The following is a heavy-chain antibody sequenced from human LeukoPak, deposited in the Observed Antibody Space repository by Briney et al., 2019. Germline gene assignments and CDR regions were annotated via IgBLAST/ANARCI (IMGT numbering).Heavy chain of an antibody. CDR2: ISGSGGKT. D-gene: IGHD6-19*01. CDR1: GFTFSNFA. V-gene: IGHV3-23*01. CDR3: AKEAKQWLGYELDY. J-gene: IGHJ4*02. Sequence: GGSLRLSCAASGFTFSNFAMSWVRQAPGKGLEWVSAISGSGGKTHYADSVKGRFTISRDNSKNTLYLQMSSLRAEDTAIYYCAKEAKQWLGYELDYWGQGTLVTVSS.